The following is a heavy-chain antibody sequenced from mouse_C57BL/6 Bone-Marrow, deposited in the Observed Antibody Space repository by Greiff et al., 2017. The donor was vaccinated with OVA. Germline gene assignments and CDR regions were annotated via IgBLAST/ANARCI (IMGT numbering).Heavy chain of an antibody. Sequence: VQLQQPGAELVRPGSSVKLSCKASGYTFTSYWMHWVKQRPIQGLEWIGNIDPSDSETHYNQKFKDKATLTVDKSSSTAYMQLSSLTSEDSAVYYCARGKTLTGTKGGYWGQGTTLTVSS. D-gene: IGHD4-1*01. CDR2: IDPSDSET. J-gene: IGHJ2*01. CDR3: ARGKTLTGTKGGY. CDR1: GYTFTSYW. V-gene: IGHV1-52*01.